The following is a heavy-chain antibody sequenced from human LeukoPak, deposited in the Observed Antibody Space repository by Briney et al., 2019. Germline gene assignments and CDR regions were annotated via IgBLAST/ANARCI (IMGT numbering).Heavy chain of an antibody. CDR2: INWNGGST. V-gene: IGHV3-20*04. Sequence: GGSLRLSCAASGFTFDDYGMSWVRQAPGKGLEWVSGINWNGGSTGYADSVKGRFTISRDNAKNSLYLQMNSLRAEDTALYYCARVASYNWNYSVADAFDIWGQGTMVTVSS. CDR1: GFTFDDYG. CDR3: ARVASYNWNYSVADAFDI. D-gene: IGHD1-7*01. J-gene: IGHJ3*02.